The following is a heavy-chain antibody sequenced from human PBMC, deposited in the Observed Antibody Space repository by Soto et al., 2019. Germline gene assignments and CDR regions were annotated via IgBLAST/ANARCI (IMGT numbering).Heavy chain of an antibody. CDR1: GFTFSSYS. V-gene: IGHV3-21*01. D-gene: IGHD2-15*01. J-gene: IGHJ4*02. CDR3: ARDVTLYCSGGSCFPYFDY. Sequence: GGSLRLSCAASGFTFSSYSMNWVRQAPGKGLEWVSSISSSSSYIYYADSVKGRFTISRDNAKNSLYLQMNSLRAEDTAVYYCARDVTLYCSGGSCFPYFDYWGQGTLVTVSS. CDR2: ISSSSSYI.